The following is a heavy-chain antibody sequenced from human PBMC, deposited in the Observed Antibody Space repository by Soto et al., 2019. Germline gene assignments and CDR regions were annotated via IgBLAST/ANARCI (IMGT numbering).Heavy chain of an antibody. CDR1: GGSISSGDYY. CDR2: IYYSGST. J-gene: IGHJ5*02. Sequence: PSETLSLTCTVSGGSISSGDYYWSWIRQPPGKGLEWIGYIYYSGSTYYNPSLKSRVTISVDTSKNQFSLKLSSVTAADTAVYYCARLGGDYWFDPWGQGTPVTVSS. CDR3: ARLGGDYWFDP. D-gene: IGHD2-21*02. V-gene: IGHV4-30-4*01.